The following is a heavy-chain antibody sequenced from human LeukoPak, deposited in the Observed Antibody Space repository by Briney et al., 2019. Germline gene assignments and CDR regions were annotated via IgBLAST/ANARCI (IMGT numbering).Heavy chain of an antibody. J-gene: IGHJ4*02. CDR1: GFTFSDYY. V-gene: IGHV3-11*01. Sequence: GGSLRLSCAASGFTFSDYYMSWIRQAPRKGLEWVSYISSSGSTIYYADSVKGRFTISRDNAKNSLYLRMNSLRAEDTAVYYCARAPGYSGYDLFDYWGQGTLVTVSS. CDR3: ARAPGYSGYDLFDY. CDR2: ISSSGSTI. D-gene: IGHD5-12*01.